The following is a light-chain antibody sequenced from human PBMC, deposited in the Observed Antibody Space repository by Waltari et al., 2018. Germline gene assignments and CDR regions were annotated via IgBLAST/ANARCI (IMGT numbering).Light chain of an antibody. J-gene: IGKJ3*01. V-gene: IGKV4-1*01. CDR2: WAS. CDR3: QQYYSSPPS. CDR1: QSVSSNYYSKSY. Sequence: DIVMTQSPDSLAVSLGERATINCKSSQSVSSNYYSKSYLAWYQQKPGQPPKVLISWASTRESGVPDRFSGSGSETDFTLTISSLQAEDVAVYYCQQYYSSPPSFGPGTKVVIK.